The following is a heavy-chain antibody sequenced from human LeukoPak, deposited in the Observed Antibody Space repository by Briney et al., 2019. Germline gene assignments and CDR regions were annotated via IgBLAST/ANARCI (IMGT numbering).Heavy chain of an antibody. CDR1: GGTFSSYA. D-gene: IGHD3-9*01. J-gene: IGHJ4*02. Sequence: SVKVSCKASGGTFSSYAISWVRQAPGQGLEWMGGIIPIFGTANYAQKFQGRVTMTTETSTSTAYMELGSLGSDETAVYYCARVDLLTGYYFFDYWGQGTLVTVSS. CDR2: IIPIFGTA. V-gene: IGHV1-69*05. CDR3: ARVDLLTGYYFFDY.